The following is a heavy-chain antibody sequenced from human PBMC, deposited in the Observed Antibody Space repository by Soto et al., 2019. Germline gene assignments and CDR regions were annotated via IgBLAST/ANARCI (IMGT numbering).Heavy chain of an antibody. CDR2: INTKTGTP. CDR3: ASLVGGAFDV. D-gene: IGHD2-8*02. J-gene: IGHJ3*01. V-gene: IGHV7-4-1*01. Sequence: QVQLVQSGSELEKPGASVRVSCKASGYTFTTYHINWVRQAPGQGLEWMGWINTKTGTPSYAQGFTGRFVFSLDTSVSTAYLQIFSLKAEDTAVYYCASLVGGAFDVWGQGTKVTVSS. CDR1: GYTFTTYH.